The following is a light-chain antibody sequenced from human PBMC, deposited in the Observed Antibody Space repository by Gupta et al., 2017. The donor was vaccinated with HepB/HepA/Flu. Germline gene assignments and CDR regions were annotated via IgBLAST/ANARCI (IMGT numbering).Light chain of an antibody. V-gene: IGKV2-30*02. CDR1: QSLVHTDGYIY. Sequence: EVVMTQSPLSLPVTLGQSASISCKSSQSLVHTDGYIYLNWFHQRPGQSPRRIIYKGSKRESGGPDRFSGSGSGTDFTLKSSRGEAEDGGVYYCMQGTFWRKFGQGTKVEI. CDR3: MQGTFWRK. CDR2: KGS. J-gene: IGKJ1*01.